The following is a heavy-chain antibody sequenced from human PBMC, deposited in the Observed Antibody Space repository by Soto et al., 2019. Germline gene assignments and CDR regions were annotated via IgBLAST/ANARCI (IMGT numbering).Heavy chain of an antibody. Sequence: GGSLRLSCADPGFIFCNYEMNWVRPAPGKGLEWVSYISSSGSTIYYADSVKGRFTISRDNTKNSLYLQMNSLRAEDTAVYYCAKEATNINNFDYWGQGTLVTVSS. CDR1: GFIFCNYE. CDR3: AKEATNINNFDY. J-gene: IGHJ4*02. CDR2: ISSSGSTI. D-gene: IGHD1-26*01. V-gene: IGHV3-48*03.